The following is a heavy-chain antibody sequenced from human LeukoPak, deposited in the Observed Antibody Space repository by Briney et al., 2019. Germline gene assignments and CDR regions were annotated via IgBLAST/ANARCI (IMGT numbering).Heavy chain of an antibody. CDR1: GLTFSGQW. D-gene: IGHD3-16*02. J-gene: IGHJ4*02. CDR2: IKHDGREK. Sequence: PGGSLRLSCVASGLTFSGQWLSWVRQAPGQGLEWVANIKHDGREKYYVDSVKGRFTISRDDGQNSLSLHMNSVRAEDTAVYYCGYTNNFYHWGQGALVVVSS. V-gene: IGHV3-7*01. CDR3: GYTNNFYH.